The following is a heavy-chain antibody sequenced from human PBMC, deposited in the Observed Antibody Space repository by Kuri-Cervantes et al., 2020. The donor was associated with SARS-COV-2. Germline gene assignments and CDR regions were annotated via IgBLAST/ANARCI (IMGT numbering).Heavy chain of an antibody. V-gene: IGHV4-39*02. CDR1: GGSISSSSYY. Sequence: GSLRLSCTVSGGSISSSSYYWGWIRQPPGKGLEWIGSIYYSGSTYYNPSLKSRVTISVDTSKNQFSLKLSSVTAADTAVYYCARDNILYSGSGFDLWGQGTLVTVSS. D-gene: IGHD1-26*01. CDR3: ARDNILYSGSGFDL. J-gene: IGHJ4*02. CDR2: IYYSGST.